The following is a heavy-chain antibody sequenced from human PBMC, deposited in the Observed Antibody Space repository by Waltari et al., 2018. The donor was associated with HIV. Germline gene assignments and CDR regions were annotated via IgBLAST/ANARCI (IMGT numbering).Heavy chain of an antibody. CDR1: GFTFSSNS. CDR2: ISSSSSHI. V-gene: IGHV3-21*06. CDR3: ARVGTSGGDF. Sequence: EVQVVESGGGLVKPGGSLRLSCAASGFTFSSNSMNWVRQAPGKGWGWDSSISSSSSHIDYRDSVRGRFTISRDNAQNSLYLQMNSLRGEDTAVYYCARVGTSGGDFWGQGTLVTVSS. D-gene: IGHD3-10*01. J-gene: IGHJ4*02.